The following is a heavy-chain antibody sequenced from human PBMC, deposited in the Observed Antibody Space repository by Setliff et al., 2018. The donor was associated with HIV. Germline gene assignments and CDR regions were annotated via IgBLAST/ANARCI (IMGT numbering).Heavy chain of an antibody. CDR3: ARAFANSGAYRGYWYFDL. Sequence: SETLSLTCTVYGGSFSGYYWNWVRQPPGKGLEWIGEINHNENSNCSPSLKSRVTVSVDTSKNQFSLKLSSVTAADTAVYYCARAFANSGAYRGYWYFDLWGRGTLVTVSS. CDR1: GGSFSGYY. CDR2: INHNENS. V-gene: IGHV4-34*01. J-gene: IGHJ2*01. D-gene: IGHD1-26*01.